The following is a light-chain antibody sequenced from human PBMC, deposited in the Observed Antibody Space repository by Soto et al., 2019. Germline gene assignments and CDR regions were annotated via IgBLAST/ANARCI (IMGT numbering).Light chain of an antibody. Sequence: DIGLTHTPTTLCGAAKESATSSFRASQNINSDLAWYQQKHGQAPRLLIYGASTRATGIPARFSGSGSGTEFTLTISSLQSEDFAVYYCQHANKWLPRFGQGTKVEIK. CDR1: QNINSD. CDR2: GAS. J-gene: IGKJ1*01. V-gene: IGKV3-15*01. CDR3: QHANKWLPR.